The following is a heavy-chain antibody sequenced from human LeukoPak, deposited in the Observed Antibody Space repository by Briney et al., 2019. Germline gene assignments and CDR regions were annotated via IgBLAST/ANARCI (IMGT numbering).Heavy chain of an antibody. Sequence: SVKVSCKASGGTFSSYAISWVRQAPGQGLEWMGGIIPIFGTANYAQKFQGRVTITADESTSTAYMEVNSLRSEDTAVYYCARDGWLQLHAFDIWGQGTMVTVSS. CDR3: ARDGWLQLHAFDI. CDR2: IIPIFGTA. J-gene: IGHJ3*02. V-gene: IGHV1-69*13. CDR1: GGTFSSYA. D-gene: IGHD5-24*01.